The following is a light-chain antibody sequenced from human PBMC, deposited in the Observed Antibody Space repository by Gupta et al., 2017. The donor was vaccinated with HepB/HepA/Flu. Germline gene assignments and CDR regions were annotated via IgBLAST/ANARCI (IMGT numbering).Light chain of an antibody. CDR1: QSISSW. CDR3: QQYNSYLLT. CDR2: KAS. J-gene: IGKJ4*01. Sequence: DIQMTQSPSTLSASVGDRVTITCRASQSISSWLAWYQQKPGKAPKLLIYKASSLESGVPARFSGSGSGTEFTLTISSLQPDDFATYYCQQYNSYLLTFGGGTKVEIK. V-gene: IGKV1-5*03.